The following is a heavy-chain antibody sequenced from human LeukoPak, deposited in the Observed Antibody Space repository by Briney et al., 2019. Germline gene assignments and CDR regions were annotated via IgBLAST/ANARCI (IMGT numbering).Heavy chain of an antibody. CDR3: ARVRQSRTRFGELLCFDY. V-gene: IGHV4-34*01. J-gene: IGHJ4*02. D-gene: IGHD3-10*01. Sequence: PSETLSLTCAVYGGSFSGYYWSWIRQPPGKGLEWIGEINHSGSTNYNPSLKSRVTISVDTSKNQFSLKLSSVTAADTDVYYCARVRQSRTRFGELLCFDYWGQGTLVTVSS. CDR1: GGSFSGYY. CDR2: INHSGST.